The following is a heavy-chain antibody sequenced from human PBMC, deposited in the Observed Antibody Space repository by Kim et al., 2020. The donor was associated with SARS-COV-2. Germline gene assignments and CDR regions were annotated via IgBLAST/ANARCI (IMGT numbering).Heavy chain of an antibody. CDR2: INPNNGGT. J-gene: IGHJ4*01. Sequence: ASVKVSCKPSGYSFTNYHIHWVRQAPGQGLEWMGWINPNNGGTNYARKFQGRVTMTRDTSISTAYMELSGLKSDDTAVYYCARGFSSLYGSETPTGDDRCWGQGTLVTVSS. CDR3: ARGFSSLYGSETPTGDDRC. D-gene: IGHD3-10*01. V-gene: IGHV1-2*02. CDR1: GYSFTNYH.